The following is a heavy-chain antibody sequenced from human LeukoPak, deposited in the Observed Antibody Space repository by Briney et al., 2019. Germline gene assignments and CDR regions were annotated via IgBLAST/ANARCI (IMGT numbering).Heavy chain of an antibody. D-gene: IGHD3-16*01. CDR3: ARGGGLDV. Sequence: GVALRRSCAASGFTFSSYWMNWARQAPGKGLEWVASINHNGNVNYYVDSVKGRFTISRDNAKNSLYLQMSNLRAEDTAVYFCARGGGLDVWGQGATVTVSS. CDR1: GFTFSSYW. V-gene: IGHV3-7*03. CDR2: INHNGNVN. J-gene: IGHJ6*02.